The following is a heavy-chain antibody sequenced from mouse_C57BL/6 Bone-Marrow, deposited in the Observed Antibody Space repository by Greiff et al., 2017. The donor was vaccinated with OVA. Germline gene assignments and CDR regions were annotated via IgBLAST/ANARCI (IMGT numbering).Heavy chain of an antibody. CDR1: GFSLTSYG. CDR3: ARMRSTMITTGYYFDY. V-gene: IGHV2-2*01. Sequence: VKLVESGPGLVQPSQSLSITCTVSGFSLTSYGVHWVRQSPGKGLEWLGVIWSGGSTDYNAAFISRLSISKDNSKSQVFFKMNSLQADDTAIYYCARMRSTMITTGYYFDYWGQGTTLTVSS. CDR2: IWSGGST. J-gene: IGHJ2*01. D-gene: IGHD2-4*01.